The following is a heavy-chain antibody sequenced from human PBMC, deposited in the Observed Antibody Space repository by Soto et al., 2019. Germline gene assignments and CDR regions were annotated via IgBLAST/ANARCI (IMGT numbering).Heavy chain of an antibody. CDR1: GGSISSYY. J-gene: IGHJ4*02. D-gene: IGHD3-3*01. CDR3: AARVWSGHGR. V-gene: IGHV4-59*12. CDR2: IYYSGST. Sequence: SETLSLTCTVSGGSISSYYWSWMRQPPGKGLEWIGYIYYSGSTNYNPSLKSRLTISVDTSNNQFSLKLSSVTAADTGVYCCAARVWSGHGRWGQGTLVTVSS.